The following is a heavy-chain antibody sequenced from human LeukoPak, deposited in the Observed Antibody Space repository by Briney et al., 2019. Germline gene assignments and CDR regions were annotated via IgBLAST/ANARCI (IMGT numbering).Heavy chain of an antibody. D-gene: IGHD5-18*01. V-gene: IGHV7-4-1*02. Sequence: ASVKVSCKASGYTFTSYAMNWVRQAPGQGLEWMGWINTNAGNPTYAQGFTGRFVFSLDTSVSTAYLQISSLKAEDTAVYYCARDFGDTAMAYPNAFDIWGQGTMVTASS. J-gene: IGHJ3*02. CDR2: INTNAGNP. CDR1: GYTFTSYA. CDR3: ARDFGDTAMAYPNAFDI.